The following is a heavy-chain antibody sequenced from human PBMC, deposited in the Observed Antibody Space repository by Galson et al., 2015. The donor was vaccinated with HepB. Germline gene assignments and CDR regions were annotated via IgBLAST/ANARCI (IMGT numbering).Heavy chain of an antibody. D-gene: IGHD4-17*01. CDR2: IKSKTDGGTT. V-gene: IGHV3-15*07. J-gene: IGHJ4*02. CDR3: TTSPADYGDYPDY. CDR1: GFTFSNAW. Sequence: SLRLSCAASGFTFSNAWMNWVRQAPGKGLEWVGRIKSKTDGGTTDYAAPVKGRFTISRDDSKNTLYLQMNSLKTEDTAVYYCTTSPADYGDYPDYWGQGTLVTVSS.